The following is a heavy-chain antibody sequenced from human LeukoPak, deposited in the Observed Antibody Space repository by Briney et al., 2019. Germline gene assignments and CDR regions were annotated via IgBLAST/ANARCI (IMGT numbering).Heavy chain of an antibody. CDR3: ARDFSTWYSIDY. CDR1: GFTLRSYA. J-gene: IGHJ4*02. V-gene: IGHV3-30-3*01. CDR2: ISYDAAVK. Sequence: GGSLRLSCAVSGFTLRSYAIHWVRQAPGKGLQWAAFISYDAAVKYYADSVRGRFTVSRDNSKNTLSLQMNSLRPEDTAVYYCARDFSTWYSIDYWGRGTLVIVSS. D-gene: IGHD2-15*01.